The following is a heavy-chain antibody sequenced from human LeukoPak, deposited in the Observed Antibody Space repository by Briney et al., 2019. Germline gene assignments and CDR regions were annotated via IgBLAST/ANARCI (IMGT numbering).Heavy chain of an antibody. CDR1: GGSISSGGYY. Sequence: SQTLSLTCTVSGGSISSGGYYWSWLRQHPGRGLEWIGYIYYSGSTYYNPSLKSRVTISVDTSKNQFSLKLSSVTAADTAVYYCARESGLTRQYYFDYWGQGTLVTVSS. CDR3: ARESGLTRQYYFDY. D-gene: IGHD4-23*01. V-gene: IGHV4-31*03. CDR2: IYYSGST. J-gene: IGHJ4*02.